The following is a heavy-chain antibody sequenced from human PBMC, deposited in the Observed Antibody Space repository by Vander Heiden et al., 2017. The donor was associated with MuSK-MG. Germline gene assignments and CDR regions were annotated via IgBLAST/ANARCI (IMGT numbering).Heavy chain of an antibody. D-gene: IGHD3-3*01. J-gene: IGHJ4*02. CDR2: ISGGGGST. Sequence: EVQLLESGGGLVQPGGSLSLSCAASGFTFSTYAMTWIRQAPGKGLEWVSGISGGGGSTYYADSVKGRFTISRDNSNNMLYLQMNSLRDEDTAVYYCAKGVYYDYWSGRLPKGNFDHWGQGTLVTVSS. V-gene: IGHV3-23*01. CDR1: GFTFSTYA. CDR3: AKGVYYDYWSGRLPKGNFDH.